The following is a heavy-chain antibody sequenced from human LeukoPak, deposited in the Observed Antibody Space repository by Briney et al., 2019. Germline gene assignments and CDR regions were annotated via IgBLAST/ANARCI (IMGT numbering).Heavy chain of an antibody. J-gene: IGHJ4*02. D-gene: IGHD2-21*02. CDR3: ARWGDGKRFDY. CDR2: IWYDGSNK. Sequence: PGRSPRLSCAASGFTFSSHGMNWVRQAPGKGLEWVAVIWYDGSNKYYADSVKGRFTISRDNSKNTLYLQMNSLRDEDTAMYYCARWGDGKRFDYWGQGTLVTVSS. V-gene: IGHV3-33*01. CDR1: GFTFSSHG.